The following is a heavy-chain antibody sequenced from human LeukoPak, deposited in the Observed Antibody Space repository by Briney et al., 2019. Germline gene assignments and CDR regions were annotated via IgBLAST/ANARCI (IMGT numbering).Heavy chain of an antibody. V-gene: IGHV5-51*01. Sequence: GASLQISGEASGSIFSTYWIGWVRQLPGKGLEWMGIIYAGGSDTKDSASLEGQVTISANKSNSTAYLQWSSLKASDTAIYYCARHTNYCSGGTCSMGWFDPWGQGTLVTVSS. J-gene: IGHJ5*02. CDR2: IYAGGSDT. D-gene: IGHD2-15*01. CDR1: GSIFSTYW. CDR3: ARHTNYCSGGTCSMGWFDP.